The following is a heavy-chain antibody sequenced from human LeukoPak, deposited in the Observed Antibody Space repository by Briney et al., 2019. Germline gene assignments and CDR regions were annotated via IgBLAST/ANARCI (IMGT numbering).Heavy chain of an antibody. Sequence: GASVKVSCKASGYTFTGYYMHWVRQAPGQGLEWGGWINPNSGGTNYAQKFQGRVTMTRDTSISTAYMELSRPRSDDTAVYYCARPEVITYYDFWFDIWGQGTMVTVSS. D-gene: IGHD3-3*01. CDR3: ARPEVITYYDFWFDI. V-gene: IGHV1-2*02. J-gene: IGHJ3*02. CDR2: INPNSGGT. CDR1: GYTFTGYY.